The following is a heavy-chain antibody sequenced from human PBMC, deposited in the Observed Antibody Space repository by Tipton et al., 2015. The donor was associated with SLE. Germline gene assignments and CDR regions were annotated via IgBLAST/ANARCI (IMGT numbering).Heavy chain of an antibody. Sequence: LRLSCTVSGGSITNHYWNWIRQPPGKGLEWIGYIHYSGTTHDNPSLKSRVTMSVDMSKSQFSLRLTSVTAADTAVYYCARTLGAIAHTVYDAFDIWGQGTMVTVSS. CDR3: ARTLGAIAHTVYDAFDI. CDR2: IHYSGTT. J-gene: IGHJ3*02. D-gene: IGHD1-26*01. V-gene: IGHV4-59*11. CDR1: GGSITNHY.